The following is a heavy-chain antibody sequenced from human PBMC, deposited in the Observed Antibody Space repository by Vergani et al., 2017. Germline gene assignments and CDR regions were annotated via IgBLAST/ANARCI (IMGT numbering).Heavy chain of an antibody. V-gene: IGHV3-30-3*01. CDR1: GFTFSSYA. Sequence: QVQLVESGGGVVQPGRSLRLSCAASGFTFSSYAMHWVRQAPGKGLEWVAVISYDGSNKYYADSVKGRFTISRDNSKNTLYLQMNSLRAEDTAVYYCARDRTNIVARNDGMDVWGQGTTVTVSS. D-gene: IGHD5-12*01. CDR2: ISYDGSNK. CDR3: ARDRTNIVARNDGMDV. J-gene: IGHJ6*02.